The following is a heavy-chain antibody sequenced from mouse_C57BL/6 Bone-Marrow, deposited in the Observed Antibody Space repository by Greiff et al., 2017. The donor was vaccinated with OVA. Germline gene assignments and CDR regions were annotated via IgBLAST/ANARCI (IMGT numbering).Heavy chain of an antibody. Sequence: EVKVVESGGGLVQPGGSLKLSCAASGFTFSDYGMAWVRQAPRKGPEWVAFISNLAYSIYYADTVTGRFTISRENAKNTLYLEMSSLRSEDTAMYYCARQGVYYGSSYPYWYFDVWGTGTTVTVSS. CDR2: ISNLAYSI. CDR1: GFTFSDYG. D-gene: IGHD1-1*01. V-gene: IGHV5-15*01. CDR3: ARQGVYYGSSYPYWYFDV. J-gene: IGHJ1*03.